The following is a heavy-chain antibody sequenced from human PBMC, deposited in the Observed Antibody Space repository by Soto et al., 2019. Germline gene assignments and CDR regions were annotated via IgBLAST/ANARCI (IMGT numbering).Heavy chain of an antibody. V-gene: IGHV1-18*01. CDR2: ISAHNGNT. D-gene: IGHD3-10*01. J-gene: IGHJ4*02. CDR3: ARGTLSSFPETEGTYYGLNY. CDR1: GYTFNHYG. Sequence: QVQLVQSAAEVKKPGASVRVSCEASGYTFNHYGITWVRQAPGQGLEWLGWISAHNGNTNYALKFQDRVTMTTDTSTNTAYLELRSLKSDDTAIYYCARGTLSSFPETEGTYYGLNYWGQGTRVTVSS.